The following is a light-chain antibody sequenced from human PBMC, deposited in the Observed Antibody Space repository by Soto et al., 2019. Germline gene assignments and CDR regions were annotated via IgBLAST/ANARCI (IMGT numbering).Light chain of an antibody. CDR1: QTISSS. CDR2: KAS. J-gene: IGKJ1*01. CDR3: QQYSTFWP. V-gene: IGKV1-5*03. Sequence: DIQMTQSPSTLSASVGDRVTITCRASQTISSSLAWYQQKPGKAPNLLIYKASSLESGVPSRLSGSGSGTEFPLTINGLEPEDFATYYCQQYSTFWPFGHGTKGEIK.